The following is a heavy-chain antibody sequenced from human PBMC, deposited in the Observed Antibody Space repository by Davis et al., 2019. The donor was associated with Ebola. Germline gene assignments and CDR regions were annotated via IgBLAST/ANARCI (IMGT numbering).Heavy chain of an antibody. CDR3: ARGGGWLRSLSNWFDP. J-gene: IGHJ5*02. V-gene: IGHV1-18*01. CDR1: GYTFTSYG. D-gene: IGHD5-12*01. CDR2: ISAYNGNT. Sequence: ASVKVSCKASGYTFTSYGISWVRQAPGQGLEWMGWISAYNGNTTYAQKLQGRVTMTTDTSTSTAYMELRSLRSNDTAVYYCARGGGWLRSLSNWFDPWGQGTLVNVSS.